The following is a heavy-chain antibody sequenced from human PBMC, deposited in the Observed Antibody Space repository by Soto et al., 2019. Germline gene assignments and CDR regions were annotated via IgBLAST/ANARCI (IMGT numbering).Heavy chain of an antibody. CDR3: ATHPMATFTDYYGMDV. V-gene: IGHV1-69*12. J-gene: IGHJ6*02. CDR2: IIPIFGTA. D-gene: IGHD5-12*01. Sequence: QVQLVQSGAEVKKPGSSVKVSCKASGGTFSSYAISWVRQAPGQGLEWMGGIIPIFGTANYAQKFQGRGTNTADESTSTAYMELRSLRSEDTAVYYCATHPMATFTDYYGMDVWGQGTTVTVSS. CDR1: GGTFSSYA.